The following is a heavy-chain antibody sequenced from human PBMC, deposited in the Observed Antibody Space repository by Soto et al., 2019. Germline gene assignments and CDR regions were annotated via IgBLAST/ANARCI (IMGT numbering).Heavy chain of an antibody. CDR1: GGTFSSYT. CDR3: ASDYGDYVDAFDI. CDR2: IIPILGIA. D-gene: IGHD4-17*01. J-gene: IGHJ3*02. Sequence: SVKVSCKASGGTFSSYTISWVRQAPGQGLEWMGRIIPILGIANYAQKFQGRVTITADKSTSTAYMELSSLGSEDTAVYYCASDYGDYVDAFDIWGQGTMVTVSS. V-gene: IGHV1-69*02.